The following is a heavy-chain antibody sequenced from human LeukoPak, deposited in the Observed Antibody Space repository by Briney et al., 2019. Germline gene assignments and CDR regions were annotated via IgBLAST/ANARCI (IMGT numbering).Heavy chain of an antibody. CDR3: ARVGGYDAFDI. Sequence: GGSLRLSCAASGFTLSSYGMHWVRQAPGEGLEWVALIGYDGSNKYNADSVKGRFTISRDNSKNTLYLQMDSLRAEDTAVYYCARVGGYDAFDIWGQGTMVTVSS. J-gene: IGHJ3*02. CDR1: GFTLSSYG. D-gene: IGHD5-12*01. V-gene: IGHV3-33*01. CDR2: IGYDGSNK.